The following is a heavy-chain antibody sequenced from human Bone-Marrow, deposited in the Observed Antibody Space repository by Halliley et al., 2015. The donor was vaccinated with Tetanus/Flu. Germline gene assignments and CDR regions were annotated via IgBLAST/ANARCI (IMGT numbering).Heavy chain of an antibody. V-gene: IGHV4-31*01. CDR3: ARGNYYYGSGAHFDY. CDR1: GGSIKSGGYY. CDR2: IYYSGST. Sequence: LRLSCTVSGGSIKSGGYYLRWVRPPPREGLEWIGFIYYSGSTYYNPSLKSLVTISVDTSKNRFSLKLTSVTAADTAVYYCARGNYYYGSGAHFDYWGQGTLVTVSS. J-gene: IGHJ4*02. D-gene: IGHD3-10*01.